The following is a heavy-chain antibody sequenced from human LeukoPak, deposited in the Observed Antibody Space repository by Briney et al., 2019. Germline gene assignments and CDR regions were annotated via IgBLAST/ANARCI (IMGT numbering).Heavy chain of an antibody. CDR3: GRDRSSGFGSRGGWFDP. V-gene: IGHV4-31*03. Sequence: SETLSLTCTVSGGPISSGGDYGSWICQHPGKGLERIRYSYYMGGTYYNTSLKSRVTISVDTSKNQFSLKMRSVTAADTAVYYCGRDRSSGFGSRGGWFDPWGQGTLVTVSS. CDR1: GGPISSGGDY. CDR2: SYYMGGT. J-gene: IGHJ5*02. D-gene: IGHD3-22*01.